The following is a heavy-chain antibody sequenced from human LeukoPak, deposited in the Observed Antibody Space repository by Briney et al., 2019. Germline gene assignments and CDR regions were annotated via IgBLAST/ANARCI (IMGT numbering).Heavy chain of an antibody. D-gene: IGHD2-2*02. J-gene: IGHJ6*02. V-gene: IGHV1-2*02. CDR2: INPNSGDT. CDR3: ARELLYYGMDV. Sequence: ASVKVSCKASGYIFTDYYPHWVRQAPGQGLEWMGWINPNSGDTNYAQKFQGRVTMTRDTSINTAYMELSRLRSDDTAVYYCARELLYYGMDVWGQGTTVTVSS. CDR1: GYIFTDYY.